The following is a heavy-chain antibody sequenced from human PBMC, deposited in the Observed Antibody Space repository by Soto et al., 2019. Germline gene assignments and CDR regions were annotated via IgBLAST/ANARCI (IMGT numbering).Heavy chain of an antibody. Sequence: ASVKVSCKASGGTFSSYAISWVRQAPGQGLEWMGGIIPIFGTANYAQKFQGRVTITADESTSTAYMELSSLRSEDTAVYYCARRGYSYGSHAFDIWGQGTMVTVSS. CDR1: GGTFSSYA. CDR3: ARRGYSYGSHAFDI. V-gene: IGHV1-69*13. CDR2: IIPIFGTA. D-gene: IGHD5-18*01. J-gene: IGHJ3*02.